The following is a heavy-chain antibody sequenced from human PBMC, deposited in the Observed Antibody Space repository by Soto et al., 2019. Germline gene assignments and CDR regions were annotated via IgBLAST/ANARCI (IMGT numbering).Heavy chain of an antibody. J-gene: IGHJ4*02. CDR3: ARLDYYDSSGYYFDY. V-gene: IGHV4-39*01. D-gene: IGHD3-22*01. Sequence: TSETLSLTCTVSGGSISSSSYYWGWIRQPPGKGLEWIGSIYYSGSTYYNPSLKSRVTISVDTSKNQFSLKLSSVTAADTAVYYCARLDYYDSSGYYFDYWGQGTLVTVSS. CDR2: IYYSGST. CDR1: GGSISSSSYY.